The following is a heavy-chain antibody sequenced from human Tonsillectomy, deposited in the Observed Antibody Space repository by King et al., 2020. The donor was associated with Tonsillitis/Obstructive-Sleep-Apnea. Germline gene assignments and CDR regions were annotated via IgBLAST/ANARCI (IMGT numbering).Heavy chain of an antibody. CDR2: ISYAGSDK. CDR3: ARSDYYYYYMDV. V-gene: IGHV3-30*04. Sequence: VQLVESGGGVVQPGRSLRLSCAASRFPLSNYAMHWVRQAPGEGLEWVAVISYAGSDKHYADSVKGRFTLSRDISNNTLYLQMNSLRSEDTAVYFCARSDYYYYYMDVWGKGTTVTVSS. CDR1: RFPLSNYA. J-gene: IGHJ6*03.